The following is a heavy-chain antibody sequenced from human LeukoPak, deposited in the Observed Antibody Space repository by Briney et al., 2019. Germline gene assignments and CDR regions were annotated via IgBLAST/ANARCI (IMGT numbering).Heavy chain of an antibody. D-gene: IGHD1-26*01. V-gene: IGHV3-30*18. CDR3: AKDPSGTNDY. Sequence: PGRSLRLSCAASGFTFSSYGMHWVRQAPGKGLEWVAVISYDGSNKYYADSVKGRFTISRDNSKNTLYLQMNSLRAEDTAVYYCAKDPSGTNDYWGQGTLVTV. CDR2: ISYDGSNK. CDR1: GFTFSSYG. J-gene: IGHJ4*02.